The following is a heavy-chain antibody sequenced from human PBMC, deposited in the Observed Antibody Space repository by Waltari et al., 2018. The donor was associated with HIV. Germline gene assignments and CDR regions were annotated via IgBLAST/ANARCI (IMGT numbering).Heavy chain of an antibody. CDR1: GFPLSRYR. D-gene: IGHD3-16*01. V-gene: IGHV3-21*01. Sequence: EVQLVESGGGLVKPGASLRLSCAASGFPLSRYRMNWGRQAPGKGLEWVSSISSRSSYIYYADSVKGRFTISRDNAKNSLYLQMNSLRAEDTAVYYCARDFWGGYYYGMDVWGQGTTVTVSS. J-gene: IGHJ6*02. CDR2: ISSRSSYI. CDR3: ARDFWGGYYYGMDV.